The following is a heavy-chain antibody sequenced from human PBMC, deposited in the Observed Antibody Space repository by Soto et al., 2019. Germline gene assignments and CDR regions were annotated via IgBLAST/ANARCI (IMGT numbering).Heavy chain of an antibody. CDR1: GGSISSGGYS. Sequence: QLQLQESGSGLVKPSQTLSLTCAVSGGSISSGGYSWSWIRQPPGKGLEWIGYIYHSGSTYYNPSLKSRVTISVDRSKNQFSLKLSSVTAADTAVYYCASFLREDYYDSSGYVYWGQGTLVTVSS. D-gene: IGHD3-22*01. CDR3: ASFLREDYYDSSGYVY. V-gene: IGHV4-30-2*01. J-gene: IGHJ4*02. CDR2: IYHSGST.